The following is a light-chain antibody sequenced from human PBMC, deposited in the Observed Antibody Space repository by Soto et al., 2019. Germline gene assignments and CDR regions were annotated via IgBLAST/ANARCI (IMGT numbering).Light chain of an antibody. J-gene: IGKJ4*02. CDR2: DAS. V-gene: IGKV1-5*01. Sequence: DIHMTQSPSTLSASVGDRVTISCRASQNIFTYLAWYQQKPGKAPKLLIFDASTLQSGVPPRFSGSGSGTEFTLTITSLQPDVFPTYSSKHYPLYSASFGRGTKVE. CDR3: KHYPLYSAS. CDR1: QNIFTY.